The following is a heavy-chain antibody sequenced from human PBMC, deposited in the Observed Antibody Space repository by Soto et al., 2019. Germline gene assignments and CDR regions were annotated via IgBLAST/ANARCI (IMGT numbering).Heavy chain of an antibody. J-gene: IGHJ3*02. CDR1: WFRFTSYW. V-gene: IGHV5-10-1*01. CDR2: IGPSDSST. Sequence: GESLKISCKGSWFRFTSYWISWGRQMPGKGLEWMGRIGPSDSSTKDSPSFQGHVTISAVKSISTAFLQWSSLKASVFAMYYCARPATGSPYDAFDIWGQGTMVTVSS. D-gene: IGHD3-9*01. CDR3: ARPATGSPYDAFDI.